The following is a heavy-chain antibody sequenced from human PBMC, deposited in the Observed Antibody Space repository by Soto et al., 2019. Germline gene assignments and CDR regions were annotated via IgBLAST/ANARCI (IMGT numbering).Heavy chain of an antibody. CDR2: IYPSDSDT. CDR1: GYIFTSYW. V-gene: IGHV5-51*01. D-gene: IGHD6-25*01. Sequence: GEALKISCKGSGYIFTSYWIAWVRPMPGKGLEWMWIIYPSDSDTIYSSSCQGQTTISANKTYNTAYQQRSSMTASDTAMYYCACLQRDGMDVWGQGTTVTVSS. J-gene: IGHJ6*02. CDR3: ACLQRDGMDV.